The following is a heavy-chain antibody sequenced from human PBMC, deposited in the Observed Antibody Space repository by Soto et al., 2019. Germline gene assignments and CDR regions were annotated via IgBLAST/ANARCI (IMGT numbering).Heavy chain of an antibody. D-gene: IGHD3-22*01. J-gene: IGHJ4*02. CDR1: GGSISSSSYY. CDR3: ASRLFTSHYDASGYYDY. Sequence: QLQVQESGPGLVKPSETLSLTCTVSGGSISSSSYYWGWIRQPPGKGLEWIGSFYYSEYTFYNPXLNSRVTISVHXSXNXXSLKLCSGTAAYTAVYYCASRLFTSHYDASGYYDYWGQGTRVTVSS. CDR2: FYYSEYT. V-gene: IGHV4-39*01.